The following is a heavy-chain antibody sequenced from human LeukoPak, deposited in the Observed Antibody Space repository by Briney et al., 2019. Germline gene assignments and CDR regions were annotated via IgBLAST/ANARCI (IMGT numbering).Heavy chain of an antibody. Sequence: PSETLSLTCTVSGGSISSSSYYWGWIRQPPGKGLEWIGSFYQSGSTYYNPSLQSRVTISIDTSKNQCSLKLSSVTAADTAVYYCAKLRVQNYGGNWGFDYWGQGTLVTVSS. V-gene: IGHV4-39*01. D-gene: IGHD4-23*01. CDR3: AKLRVQNYGGNWGFDY. J-gene: IGHJ4*02. CDR1: GGSISSSSYY. CDR2: FYQSGST.